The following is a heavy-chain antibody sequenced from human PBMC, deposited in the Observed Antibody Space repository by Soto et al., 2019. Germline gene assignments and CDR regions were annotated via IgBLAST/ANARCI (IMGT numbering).Heavy chain of an antibody. V-gene: IGHV1-18*01. CDR1: GYTFTNYG. J-gene: IGHJ5*02. Sequence: QVQLVQSGGEVKKPGASVKVSCKASGYTFTNYGISWVRQAPGQGLEWMGWINVYNGNTKYAQKVQGRVTMTTDTSTSTAYMELRSLRSEDTAVYYCARGVGSGSYYNQYNWFDPLGQGTLVTVSS. CDR2: INVYNGNT. D-gene: IGHD3-10*01. CDR3: ARGVGSGSYYNQYNWFDP.